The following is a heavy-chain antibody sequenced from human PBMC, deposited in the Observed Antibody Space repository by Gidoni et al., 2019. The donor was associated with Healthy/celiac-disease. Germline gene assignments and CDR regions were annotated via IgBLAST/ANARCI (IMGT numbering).Heavy chain of an antibody. J-gene: IGHJ2*01. Sequence: QVQLVQSGAEVKKPGASVKVSCKASGYTFTGYYMHWVRQAPGQGLEWMGRINPNSGGTNYAQKFQGRVTMTRDTSISTAYMELSRLRSDDTAVYYCARDEGSRRQEWYFDLWGRGTLVTVSS. CDR3: ARDEGSRRQEWYFDL. V-gene: IGHV1-2*06. D-gene: IGHD6-13*01. CDR2: INPNSGGT. CDR1: GYTFTGYY.